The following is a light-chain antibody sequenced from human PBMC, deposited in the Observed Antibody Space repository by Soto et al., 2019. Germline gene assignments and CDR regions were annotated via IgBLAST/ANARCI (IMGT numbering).Light chain of an antibody. Sequence: QSVLTQTLSASASPGPRGTISCSGGSSNIGSNTVAWYQHLPGTAPPRLIFTAGQRPSGVPGRFSGSKSGTSASLAISGLQAEDEADYYCSAWDNSLNGYVFGPGTNVTV. CDR2: TAG. CDR3: SAWDNSLNGYV. J-gene: IGLJ1*01. V-gene: IGLV1-44*01. CDR1: SSNIGSNT.